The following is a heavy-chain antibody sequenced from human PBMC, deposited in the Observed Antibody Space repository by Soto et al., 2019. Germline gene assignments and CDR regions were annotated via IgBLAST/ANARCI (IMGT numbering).Heavy chain of an antibody. V-gene: IGHV3-30-3*01. CDR1: GFSISSYA. CDR2: ISYDGSNK. Sequence: GGSLTLSCAASGFSISSYALYWDSQAPGKGLEWVAVISYDGSNKYYADSVKGRVTISRDNSKNTLYLQMNSLRAEDTAVYYFARDRRGFWAPRSLDYWGQGTLVTVSS. CDR3: ARDRRGFWAPRSLDY. D-gene: IGHD3-3*01. J-gene: IGHJ4*02.